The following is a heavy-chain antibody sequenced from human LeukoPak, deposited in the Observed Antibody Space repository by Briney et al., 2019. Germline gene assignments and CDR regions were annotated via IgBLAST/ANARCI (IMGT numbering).Heavy chain of an antibody. CDR2: ISSSSSYT. CDR3: ARDPRYSYGAY. J-gene: IGHJ4*02. V-gene: IGHV3-11*05. D-gene: IGHD5-18*01. Sequence: GGSLRLSCVASRCSFSDDYMSCIPQAPGKGLEWVSYISSSSSYTNYADSVKGRFTISRDNAKNSLYLQMNSLRAEDTAVYYCARDPRYSYGAYSGQGTLVTVSS. CDR1: RCSFSDDY.